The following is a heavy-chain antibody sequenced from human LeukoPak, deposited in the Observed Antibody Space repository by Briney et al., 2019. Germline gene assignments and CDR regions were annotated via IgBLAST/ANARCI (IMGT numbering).Heavy chain of an antibody. J-gene: IGHJ6*02. D-gene: IGHD5-18*01. CDR1: GFTFNRCW. CDR2: INPDGRDT. CDR3: ARVNSSGNYNYYYDMDV. Sequence: GGSLRLSCVVSGFTFNRCWMNWVRQAPGKGLEWVAHINPDGRDTYYVDSVKGRFSISRDNAKNTLYLQVNSLRAEDTAVYYCARVNSSGNYNYYYDMDVWGQGTTVTVSS. V-gene: IGHV3-7*01.